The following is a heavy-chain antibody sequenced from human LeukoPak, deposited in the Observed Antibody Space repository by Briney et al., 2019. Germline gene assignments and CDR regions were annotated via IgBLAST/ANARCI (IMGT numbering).Heavy chain of an antibody. CDR3: AKAKVSDCSGGSCYFDY. Sequence: GGSLRLSCAASGFTFDDYAMHWVRQAPGKGLEWGSGISWNSGSIGYADSVKGRFTISRDNAKNSLYLQMNRLRAEDTALYYCAKAKVSDCSGGSCYFDYWGQGTLVTVSS. CDR2: ISWNSGSI. D-gene: IGHD2-15*01. J-gene: IGHJ4*02. V-gene: IGHV3-9*01. CDR1: GFTFDDYA.